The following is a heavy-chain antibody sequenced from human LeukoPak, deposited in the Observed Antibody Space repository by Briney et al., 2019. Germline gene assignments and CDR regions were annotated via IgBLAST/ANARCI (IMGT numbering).Heavy chain of an antibody. Sequence: SETLSLTCSVSGGSISSSTYYWGWIRQPPGKGLEWIGAIYYTGTTYYNPSLRSRVTISVDTSKNHFSLKLGSVTAADTALYYCASAPRQGSIGGLDYWGQGTLVTVSS. CDR3: ASAPRQGSIGGLDY. CDR2: IYYTGTT. J-gene: IGHJ4*02. V-gene: IGHV4-39*02. D-gene: IGHD3-16*01. CDR1: GGSISSSTYY.